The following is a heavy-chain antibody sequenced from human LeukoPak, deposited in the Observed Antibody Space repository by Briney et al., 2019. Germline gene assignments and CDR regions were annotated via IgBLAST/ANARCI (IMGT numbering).Heavy chain of an antibody. Sequence: SETLSLTCTVSGGSISSYYWSWIRQPAGKGLGWIGRIYTSGSTNYNPSLKSRVTMSVDTSKNQFSLKLSSVTAADTAVYYCASQIGYCSSTSCYAYGRFDYWGQGTLVTVSS. J-gene: IGHJ4*02. CDR2: IYTSGST. CDR3: ASQIGYCSSTSCYAYGRFDY. V-gene: IGHV4-4*07. D-gene: IGHD2-2*01. CDR1: GGSISSYY.